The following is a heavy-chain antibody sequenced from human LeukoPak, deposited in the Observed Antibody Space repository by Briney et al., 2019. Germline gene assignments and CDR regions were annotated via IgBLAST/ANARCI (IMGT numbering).Heavy chain of an antibody. J-gene: IGHJ4*02. D-gene: IGHD6-13*01. CDR2: IYYSGST. CDR1: GGSISSYY. CDR3: ARLYSSSLGRVFDY. V-gene: IGHV4-59*01. Sequence: SETLSLTCTVSGGSISSYYWSWIRQPPGKGREWSGHIYYSGSTNYNLSLESRVTISVDTSKNKFSLKLSSVTAADPAVYYCARLYSSSLGRVFDYWGQGTLVTVSS.